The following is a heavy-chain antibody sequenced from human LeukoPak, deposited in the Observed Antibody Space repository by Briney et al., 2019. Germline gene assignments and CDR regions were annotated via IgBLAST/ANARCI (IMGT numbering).Heavy chain of an antibody. CDR2: IKKDGSEK. CDR3: TRLTMTTDSFDY. Sequence: TGGSLRLSCATSGFSFSSYWMSWVRQAPGKGLEWVANIKKDGSEKYYVDSVKGRFTISRDNVKNSLYLQMNSLKTEDTAVYFCTRLTMTTDSFDYWGQGTLVTVSS. CDR1: GFSFSSYW. J-gene: IGHJ4*02. V-gene: IGHV3-7*03. D-gene: IGHD4-17*01.